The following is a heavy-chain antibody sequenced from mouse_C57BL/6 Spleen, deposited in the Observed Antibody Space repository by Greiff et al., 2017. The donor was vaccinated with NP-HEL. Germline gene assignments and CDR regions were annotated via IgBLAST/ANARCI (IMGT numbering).Heavy chain of an antibody. V-gene: IGHV1-50*01. D-gene: IGHD1-1*01. J-gene: IGHJ3*01. CDR3: AMGDYGSSPWFAY. CDR1: GYTFTSYW. Sequence: QVQLQQPGAELVKPGASVKLSCKASGYTFTSYWMQWVKQRPGQGLEWIGEIDPSDSYTNYNQKFKGKATLTVDTSSSTAYMQLSSLTSEDSAVYDCAMGDYGSSPWFAYWGQGTLVTVSA. CDR2: IDPSDSYT.